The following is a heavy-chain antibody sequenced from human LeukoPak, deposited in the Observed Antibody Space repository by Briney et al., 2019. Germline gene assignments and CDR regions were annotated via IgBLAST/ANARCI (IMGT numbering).Heavy chain of an antibody. CDR2: TSSSTNTI. Sequence: GGSLRLSCAASGFTFSGYSMNWVRQAPGKGLEWVSFTSSSTNTIYYADSVKGRFTISRDNAKSSLYLQMNSLRDEDTAVYYCARDFDYGSWSVDYWGQGTLVTVSS. CDR1: GFTFSGYS. D-gene: IGHD6-13*01. J-gene: IGHJ4*02. CDR3: ARDFDYGSWSVDY. V-gene: IGHV3-48*02.